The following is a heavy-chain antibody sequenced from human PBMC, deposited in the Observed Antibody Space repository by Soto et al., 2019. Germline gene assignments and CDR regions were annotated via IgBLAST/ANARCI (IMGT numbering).Heavy chain of an antibody. Sequence: ASVKVSCKTSGYTFSSTGITWVRQAPGQGLEWMGWISPHKDDTYYAQRLQGRVTMTTDTSTNTAYMELRSLRSDDTAVYFCARDLDGSGSYFTNYWGPGTLVTVSS. V-gene: IGHV1-18*01. D-gene: IGHD3-10*01. CDR1: GYTFSSTG. CDR2: ISPHKDDT. J-gene: IGHJ4*02. CDR3: ARDLDGSGSYFTNY.